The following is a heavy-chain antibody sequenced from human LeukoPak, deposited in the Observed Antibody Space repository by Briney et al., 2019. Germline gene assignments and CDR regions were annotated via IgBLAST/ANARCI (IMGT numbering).Heavy chain of an antibody. CDR1: GFTFSNAW. CDR3: TAPDFLDY. J-gene: IGHJ4*02. V-gene: IGHV3-15*01. D-gene: IGHD1-14*01. CDR2: IKSKTDGGKT. Sequence: GGSLRLSCAASGFTFSNAWMSWVRQAPGKGLEWVGRIKSKTDGGKTDYAAPVKGRFTISRDDSKNTLYLQMNSLKTEDTAVYYCTAPDFLDYWGQGTLVTVSS.